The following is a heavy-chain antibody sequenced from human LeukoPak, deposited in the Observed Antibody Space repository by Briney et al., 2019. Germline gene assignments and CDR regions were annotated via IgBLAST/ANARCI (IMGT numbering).Heavy chain of an antibody. CDR3: ARAAPGSVHFDY. CDR1: GFTFSSYG. V-gene: IGHV3-30*02. Sequence: GGSLRLSCAASGFTFSSYGMHWVRQAPGKGLEWVAIIRYDGSNKYYADSVKGRFTISRDNSKNTLYLQMNSLRAEDTAVYFCARAAPGSVHFDYWGQGTLVTVSS. CDR2: IRYDGSNK. D-gene: IGHD3-10*01. J-gene: IGHJ4*02.